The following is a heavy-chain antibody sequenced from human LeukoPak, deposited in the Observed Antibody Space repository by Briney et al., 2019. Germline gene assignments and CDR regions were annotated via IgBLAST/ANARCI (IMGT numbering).Heavy chain of an antibody. CDR3: ARVRLPREAAAGIGY. D-gene: IGHD6-13*01. J-gene: IGHJ4*02. CDR1: GYTFTGYY. V-gene: IGHV1-2*02. CDR2: INPNSGGT. Sequence: ASVKVSCKASGYTFTGYYMHWVRQAPGQGLEWMGWINPNSGGTNYAQKFQGRVTMTRDASISTAYMELSRLRSDDTAVYYCARVRLPREAAAGIGYWGQGTLVTVSS.